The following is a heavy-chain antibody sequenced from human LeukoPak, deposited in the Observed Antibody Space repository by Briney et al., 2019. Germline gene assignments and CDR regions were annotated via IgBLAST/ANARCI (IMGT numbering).Heavy chain of an antibody. CDR1: GGTFISYT. CDR3: ARGGYYDSSGYLDAFGI. V-gene: IGHV1-69*02. CDR2: IIPILGIA. Sequence: SVKVSCKASGGTFISYTISWVRQAPGQGLEGMGRIIPILGIANYAQKFQGRVTITADKSTSTAYMEMSSLRSEDTAVYYCARGGYYDSSGYLDAFGIWGQGTMVTVSS. D-gene: IGHD3-22*01. J-gene: IGHJ3*02.